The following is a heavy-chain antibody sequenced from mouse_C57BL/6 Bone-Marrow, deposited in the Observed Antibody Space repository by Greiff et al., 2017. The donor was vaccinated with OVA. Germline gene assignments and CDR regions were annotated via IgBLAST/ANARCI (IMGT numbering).Heavy chain of an antibody. CDR3: TRITTGVPYYFDY. CDR1: GFTFSSYA. V-gene: IGHV5-9-1*02. Sequence: EVMLVESGEGLVKPGGSLKLSCAASGFTFSSYAMSWVRQTPEKRLEWVAYISSGGDYIYYADTVKGRFTISRDNARNTLYLQMSSLKSEDTAMYYCTRITTGVPYYFDYWGQGTTLTVSS. CDR2: ISSGGDYI. J-gene: IGHJ2*01. D-gene: IGHD1-1*01.